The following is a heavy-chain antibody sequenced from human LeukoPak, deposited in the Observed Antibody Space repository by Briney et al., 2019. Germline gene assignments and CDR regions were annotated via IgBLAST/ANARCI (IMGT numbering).Heavy chain of an antibody. J-gene: IGHJ3*02. V-gene: IGHV3-30*02. CDR2: IRYDGSNK. CDR3: AKDRVYSSSWYGDAFDI. Sequence: GGSLRLSCAASGFTFSSYGMHWVRQAPGKGLEWVAFIRYDGSNKYYADSVKGRFTISRDNSKNTLYLQMNSLRAEDTAVYYCAKDRVYSSSWYGDAFDIWGQGTMVTVSS. CDR1: GFTFSSYG. D-gene: IGHD6-13*01.